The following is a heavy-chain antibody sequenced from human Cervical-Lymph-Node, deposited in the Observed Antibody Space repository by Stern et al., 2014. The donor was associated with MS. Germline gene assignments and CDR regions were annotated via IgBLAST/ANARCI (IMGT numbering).Heavy chain of an antibody. Sequence: EDQLVESGGGLVKPGGSLRLSCAASGFTFSSSSMNWVRQAPGKGLEWVSSIRSSSSYIYYADSVKGRFTISRDNAKNSLYLQMNSLRAEDTAVYYCARGQVAVAGLIDYWGQGTLVTVSS. CDR2: IRSSSSYI. J-gene: IGHJ4*02. CDR1: GFTFSSSS. D-gene: IGHD6-19*01. V-gene: IGHV3-21*01. CDR3: ARGQVAVAGLIDY.